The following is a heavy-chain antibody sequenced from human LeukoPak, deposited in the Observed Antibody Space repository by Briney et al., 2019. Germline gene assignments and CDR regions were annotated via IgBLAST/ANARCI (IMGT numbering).Heavy chain of an antibody. D-gene: IGHD3-22*01. CDR3: ARGSVRYDSSGYWYYFDY. CDR2: ISAYNGNT. CDR1: GYTFTSYG. Sequence: ASVKVSCTASGYTFTSYGISWVRQAPGQGLEWMGWISAYNGNTNYAQKLQGRVTMTTDTSTSTAYMELSRLRADDTAVYYCARGSVRYDSSGYWYYFDYWGQGTLVTVSS. V-gene: IGHV1-18*01. J-gene: IGHJ4*02.